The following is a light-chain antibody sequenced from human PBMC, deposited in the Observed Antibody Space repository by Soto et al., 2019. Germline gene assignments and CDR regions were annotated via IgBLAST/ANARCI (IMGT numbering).Light chain of an antibody. CDR2: HAS. V-gene: IGKV1-5*01. CDR1: QSISNW. CDR3: QQYNSYS. Sequence: DIQMTQSPSSLTAYVGDRFTITCRASQSISNWLAWYQKKPGTAXXVLIYHASNLQSGVPSRFSGSGSGTEFTLTISSMQPDDFATYYCQQYNSYSFGQGTKVDIK. J-gene: IGKJ1*01.